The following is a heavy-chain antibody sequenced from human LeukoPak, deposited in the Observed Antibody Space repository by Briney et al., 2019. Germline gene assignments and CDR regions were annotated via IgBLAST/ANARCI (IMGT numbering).Heavy chain of an antibody. Sequence: SETLSLTCTVSGGSINSGGYYWSWIRQHPGKGLEWIGYIYYSGSTYYNPSLKSRVTISVDTSKNQFSLKLTSVTAADTAVYSCARAPAAISWFDPWGQGTLVTVSP. CDR2: IYYSGST. CDR1: GGSINSGGYY. J-gene: IGHJ5*02. CDR3: ARAPAAISWFDP. V-gene: IGHV4-31*03. D-gene: IGHD2-2*01.